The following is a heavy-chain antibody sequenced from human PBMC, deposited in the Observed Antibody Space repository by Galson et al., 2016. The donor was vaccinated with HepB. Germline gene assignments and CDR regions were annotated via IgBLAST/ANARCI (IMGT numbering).Heavy chain of an antibody. CDR1: GFTFSSYG. CDR3: AKWGGSGYDWARLDY. CDR2: ISYDGSNK. Sequence: SLRLSCAASGFTFSSYGMHWVRQAPDKGLEWVAVISYDGSNKYYADSVKGRFTISRDNSKNTLYLQMNRLRAEDTAVYYCAKWGGSGYDWARLDYWGQGTLVTVSS. V-gene: IGHV3-30*18. D-gene: IGHD5-12*01. J-gene: IGHJ4*02.